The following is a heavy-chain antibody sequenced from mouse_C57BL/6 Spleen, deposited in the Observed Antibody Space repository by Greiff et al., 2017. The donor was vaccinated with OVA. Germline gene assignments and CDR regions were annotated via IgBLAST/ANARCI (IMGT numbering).Heavy chain of an antibody. Sequence: VQLQQSGAELVMPGASVKLSCKASGYTFTSYWMHWVKQRPGQGLEWIGEIDPSDSYTNYNQKFKGKSTLTVDKSSSTAYMQLSSLTSEDSAVYYCARRIITTVPYFDYWGQGTTLTVSS. J-gene: IGHJ2*01. CDR2: IDPSDSYT. D-gene: IGHD1-1*01. V-gene: IGHV1-69*01. CDR3: ARRIITTVPYFDY. CDR1: GYTFTSYW.